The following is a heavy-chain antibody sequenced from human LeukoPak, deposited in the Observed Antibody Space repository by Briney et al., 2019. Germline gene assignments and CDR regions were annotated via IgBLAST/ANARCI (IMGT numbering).Heavy chain of an antibody. D-gene: IGHD3-10*01. Sequence: ASVKVSCKASGYTFTSYGISWVRQAPGQGREWMGWISAYNGNTNYAQKLQGRVTMTTDTSTSTAYMELRSLRSDDTAVYYCARAKRKSMVRGVIIEGNWFDPWGQGTLVTVSS. CDR3: ARAKRKSMVRGVIIEGNWFDP. J-gene: IGHJ5*02. V-gene: IGHV1-18*04. CDR2: ISAYNGNT. CDR1: GYTFTSYG.